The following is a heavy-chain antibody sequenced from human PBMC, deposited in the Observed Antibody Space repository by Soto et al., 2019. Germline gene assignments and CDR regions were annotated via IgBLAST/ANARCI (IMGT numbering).Heavy chain of an antibody. D-gene: IGHD3-16*01. J-gene: IGHJ4*02. CDR1: GLTFSNYA. CDR3: ATDRRF. Sequence: EVQLLESGGGLVQPGGSLRLSCAASGLTFSNYAMSWVRQAPGKGLEWVSSVSGTGGVTYYADSVKGRFTISRDNSKNPLYLQMSSLRAEDTALSYCATDRRFRGQGTLVTVSS. CDR2: VSGTGGVT. V-gene: IGHV3-23*01.